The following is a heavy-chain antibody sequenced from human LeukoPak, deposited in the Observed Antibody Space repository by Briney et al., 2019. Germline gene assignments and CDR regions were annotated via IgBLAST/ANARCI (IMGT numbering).Heavy chain of an antibody. V-gene: IGHV3-43*02. D-gene: IGHD3-22*01. Sequence: GGSLRLSCAASGFTFDDYAMHWVRQAPGKGLEWVSLISGDGGSTYYADSVKGRFTISRDNSKNSLYLQMNSLRTEDTALYYCAKDTYYCDSSGYEGPSFDYWGQGTPVTVSS. CDR1: GFTFDDYA. J-gene: IGHJ4*02. CDR3: AKDTYYCDSSGYEGPSFDY. CDR2: ISGDGGST.